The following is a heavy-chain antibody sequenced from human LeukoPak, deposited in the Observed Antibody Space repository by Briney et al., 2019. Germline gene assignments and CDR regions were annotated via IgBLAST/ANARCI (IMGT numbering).Heavy chain of an antibody. Sequence: GGSLRLSCAASGFTFSSYAMSWVRQAPGKGLEWVSAISGSGGGTYYADSVKGRFTISRDNSKNTLYLQMNSLRAEDTAVYYCAKSVRWGTSRYPEFDYWGQGTLVTVSS. V-gene: IGHV3-23*01. D-gene: IGHD2-2*01. J-gene: IGHJ4*02. CDR1: GFTFSSYA. CDR3: AKSVRWGTSRYPEFDY. CDR2: ISGSGGGT.